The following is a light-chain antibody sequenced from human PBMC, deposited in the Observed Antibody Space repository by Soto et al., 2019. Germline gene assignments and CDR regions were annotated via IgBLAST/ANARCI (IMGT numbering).Light chain of an antibody. Sequence: SYILTQPHSMSVVPGQTARLTCGGGNIGSESVHWYQQKPGQAPVLVVYDGSVRPSGIPERFSGSSSGNTATLTISRVEAGDDADYDCQVWHSTSDHYVFGTGTKLTVL. V-gene: IGLV3-21*02. CDR2: DGS. CDR1: NIGSES. J-gene: IGLJ1*01. CDR3: QVWHSTSDHYV.